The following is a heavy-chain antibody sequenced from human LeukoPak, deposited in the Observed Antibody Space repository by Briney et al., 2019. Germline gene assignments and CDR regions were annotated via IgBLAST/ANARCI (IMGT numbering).Heavy chain of an antibody. CDR1: CGSINSYY. J-gene: IGHJ3*02. Sequence: PSETLSLTCTVSCGSINSYYWSWIRQPPGKGLEWIGYISYSGSTDYNPSLKSRVTISVDTSKNQFSLRLSSVTTADTAVYYCARHRSNRVFPSFDIWGQGTMVTVSS. CDR2: ISYSGST. D-gene: IGHD2-8*01. V-gene: IGHV4-59*01. CDR3: ARHRSNRVFPSFDI.